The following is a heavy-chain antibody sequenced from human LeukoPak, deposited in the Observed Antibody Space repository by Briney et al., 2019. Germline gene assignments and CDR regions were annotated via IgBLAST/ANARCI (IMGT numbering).Heavy chain of an antibody. CDR2: IHEDAGEK. V-gene: IGHV3-7*05. Sequence: GGSLRLSCAASGYRFSDSWMTWVRQTPGKGLQWVASIHEDAGEKQYVESVRGRFAISRDNAKNSLYLQMNSLRVEDTAVYCCASSKDHYCHYWGQGTLVTVSS. CDR1: GYRFSDSW. J-gene: IGHJ4*02. CDR3: ASSKDHYCHY.